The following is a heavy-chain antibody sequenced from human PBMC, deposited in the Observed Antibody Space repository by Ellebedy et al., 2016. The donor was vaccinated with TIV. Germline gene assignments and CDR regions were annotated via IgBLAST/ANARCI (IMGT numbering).Heavy chain of an antibody. J-gene: IGHJ6*02. Sequence: GESLKISCAASGFTVSSNYMSWVRQAPGKGLEWVSVIYSGGSTYYADSVKGRFTISRDNSKNTLYRQMNSLSAEDTAVYYCARGGTYYDFWSCPFYYYYYGMDVWGQGTTVTVSS. CDR3: ARGGTYYDFWSCPFYYYYYGMDV. CDR2: IYSGGST. V-gene: IGHV3-66*01. D-gene: IGHD3-3*01. CDR1: GFTVSSNY.